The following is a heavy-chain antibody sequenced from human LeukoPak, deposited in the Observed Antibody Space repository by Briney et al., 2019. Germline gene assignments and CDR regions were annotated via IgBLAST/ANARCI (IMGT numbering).Heavy chain of an antibody. V-gene: IGHV1-2*02. J-gene: IGHJ1*01. CDR1: GYTFTGYY. CDR2: INPNSGGT. D-gene: IGHD3-10*01. Sequence: ASVKVSCKASGYTFTGYYMHWVRQAPGQGLEWMGWINPNSGGTNYAQKFQGRVTMTRDTSISTAYMELSRLRSDDTAVYYCARGILYGSGSYRTVWGQGTLVTVSS. CDR3: ARGILYGSGSYRTV.